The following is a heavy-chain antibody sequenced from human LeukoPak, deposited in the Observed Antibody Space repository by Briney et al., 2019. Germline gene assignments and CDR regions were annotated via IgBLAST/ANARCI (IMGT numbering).Heavy chain of an antibody. J-gene: IGHJ4*02. CDR1: GYSSTTYW. CDR3: ARSLFDYDILTGHDY. CDR2: IDPSDSYT. V-gene: IGHV5-10-1*01. D-gene: IGHD3-9*01. Sequence: GEPLRISCKGSGYSSTTYWISWVRQTSGKGLEWMGTIDPSDSYTKYSPTFQGHVTISADKSISTAYLQWSSLKASDTAVYYCARSLFDYDILTGHDYWGQGTLVTVSS.